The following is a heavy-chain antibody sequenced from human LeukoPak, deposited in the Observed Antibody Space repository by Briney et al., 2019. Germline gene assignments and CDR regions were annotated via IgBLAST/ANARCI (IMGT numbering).Heavy chain of an antibody. CDR2: INAGNGNT. V-gene: IGHV1-3*01. CDR3: ARGLWGELPDYYYYYGMDV. D-gene: IGHD1-26*01. Sequence: ASVKVSCKASGYTFTSYAMHWVRQAPGQRLEWMGWINAGNGNTKYSQKFQGRVTITRDTSASTAYMELSSLRSEDTAVYYCARGLWGELPDYYYYYGMDVWGQGTTVTVSS. J-gene: IGHJ6*02. CDR1: GYTFTSYA.